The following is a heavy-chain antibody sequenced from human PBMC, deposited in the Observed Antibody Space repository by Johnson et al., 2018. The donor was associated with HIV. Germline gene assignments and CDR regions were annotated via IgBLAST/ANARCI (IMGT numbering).Heavy chain of an antibody. D-gene: IGHD2-21*02. CDR2: ISYDGSNK. CDR1: GFTFSSYA. J-gene: IGHJ3*02. CDR3: ARGAVVTAHDAFDI. Sequence: QLVESGGGVVQPGRSLRLSCAASGFTFSSYAMHWVRQAPGKGLEWVAVISYDGSNKYYADSVKGRFTISRDNSKNTLYLQMNSLRAEDTAVYYCARGAVVTAHDAFDIWGQGTMVTVSS. V-gene: IGHV3-30-3*01.